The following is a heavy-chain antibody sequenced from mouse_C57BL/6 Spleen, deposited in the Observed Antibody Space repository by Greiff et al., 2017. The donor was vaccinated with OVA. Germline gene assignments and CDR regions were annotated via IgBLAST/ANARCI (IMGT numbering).Heavy chain of an antibody. Sequence: EVQLVESGGDLVKPGGSLKLSCAASGFTFSSYGMSWVRQTPDQSLEWVATISSGGSYTYYPDSVKGRFTITRDNAKNTLYLQMSSLKSEDTDMYYCERHGITTYFEYWGKGTTLTVSS. CDR2: ISSGGSYT. CDR3: ERHGITTYFEY. CDR1: GFTFSSYG. V-gene: IGHV5-6*01. D-gene: IGHD2-4*01. J-gene: IGHJ2*01.